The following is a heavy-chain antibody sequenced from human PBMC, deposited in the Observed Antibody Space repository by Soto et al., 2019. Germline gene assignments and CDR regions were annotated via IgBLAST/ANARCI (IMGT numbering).Heavy chain of an antibody. CDR1: GFTFSSYA. D-gene: IGHD3-22*01. CDR2: LSGSGGTT. J-gene: IGHJ6*02. V-gene: IGHV3-23*01. CDR3: AKPWYYYDSSGYRGMDV. Sequence: PGGSLRLSCAASGFTFSSYAMSWVRQTPGKGLEWVSTLSGSGGTTYYADSVKGQFTISRDNSKSTLYLQMNSLRAEDTAVYYCAKPWYYYDSSGYRGMDVWGQGTTVTVSS.